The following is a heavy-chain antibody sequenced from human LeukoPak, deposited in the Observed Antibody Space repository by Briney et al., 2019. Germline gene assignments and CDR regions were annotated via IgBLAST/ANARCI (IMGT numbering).Heavy chain of an antibody. CDR1: GFTFSTYA. CDR2: ISDSGNTK. Sequence: GRSLRLSCAASGFTFSTYAMHWVRQAPGKGLEWVSIISDSGNTKYYADSVKGRFTISRDDAKNSLYLQMNSLRDEDTAVYYCARGYYDSSGPGGYWGQGTLVTVSS. CDR3: ARGYYDSSGPGGY. D-gene: IGHD3-22*01. J-gene: IGHJ4*02. V-gene: IGHV3-48*02.